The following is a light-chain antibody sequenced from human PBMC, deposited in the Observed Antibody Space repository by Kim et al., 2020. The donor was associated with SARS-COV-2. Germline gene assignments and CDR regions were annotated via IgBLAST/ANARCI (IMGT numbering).Light chain of an antibody. Sequence: QSALTHPASVSASPGQSITISCTGTSTDIGGYNYVSWYQQRPGKAPKLLICDVTDRPSGVSSRFSGSKSGNTASLTISGLQTEDEADYFCSSYTSRSTVIFGGGTQLTVL. CDR3: SSYTSRSTVI. CDR2: DVT. CDR1: STDIGGYNY. V-gene: IGLV2-14*03. J-gene: IGLJ2*01.